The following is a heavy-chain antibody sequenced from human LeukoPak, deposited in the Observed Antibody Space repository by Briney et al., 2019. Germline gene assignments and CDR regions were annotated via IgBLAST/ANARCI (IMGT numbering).Heavy chain of an antibody. J-gene: IGHJ3*02. CDR2: IYYSGST. D-gene: IGHD4-17*01. Sequence: SETLSLTCTVSGGSISSGDYYWSWIRQPPGKGLEWIGYIYYSGSTYYNPSLESRVTISVDTSKNQFSLKLSSVTAADTAVYYCARLENSYDYGDYLWAFNIWGQGTMVTVSS. CDR3: ARLENSYDYGDYLWAFNI. V-gene: IGHV4-30-4*01. CDR1: GGSISSGDYY.